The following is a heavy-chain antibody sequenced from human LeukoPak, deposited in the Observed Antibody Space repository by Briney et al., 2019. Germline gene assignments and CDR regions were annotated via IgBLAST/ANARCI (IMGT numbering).Heavy chain of an antibody. Sequence: RWASVTVSCKASGYTFTGYYMHWVRQAPGQGLEWMGWINPKSGGTNYAQKFQGRGTMTRDTSISTAYMELSRLRSDDTAVYYCAKPSGSRYNWNPREGWFDPWGQGTLVTVSS. CDR2: INPKSGGT. CDR3: AKPSGSRYNWNPREGWFDP. V-gene: IGHV1-2*02. CDR1: GYTFTGYY. D-gene: IGHD1-20*01. J-gene: IGHJ5*02.